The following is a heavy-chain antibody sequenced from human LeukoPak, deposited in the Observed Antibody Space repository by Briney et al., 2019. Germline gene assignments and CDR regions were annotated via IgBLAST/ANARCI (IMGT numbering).Heavy chain of an antibody. Sequence: GGSLRLSCAASGFTFSNYWMSWVRQAPGKGLEWVANINQDGSEKYYVDSVKGLFTISRDNARSSLYLQMNSLRVEDTAVYYCARVQGSSGPGIFEYWGQGTLVPVSS. CDR2: INQDGSEK. D-gene: IGHD6-19*01. CDR1: GFTFSNYW. J-gene: IGHJ4*02. CDR3: ARVQGSSGPGIFEY. V-gene: IGHV3-7*01.